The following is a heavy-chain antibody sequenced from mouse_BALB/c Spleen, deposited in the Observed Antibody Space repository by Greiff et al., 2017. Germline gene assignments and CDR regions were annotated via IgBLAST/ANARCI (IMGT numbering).Heavy chain of an antibody. CDR1: GFNIKDTY. Sequence: EVQGVESGAELVKPGASVKLSCTASGFNIKDTYMHWVKQRPEQGLEWIGRIDPANGNTKYDPKFQGKATITADTSSNTAYLQLSSLTSEDTAVYYCARSKYGNSDYWGQGTTLTVSS. CDR2: IDPANGNT. CDR3: ARSKYGNSDY. J-gene: IGHJ2*01. V-gene: IGHV14-3*02. D-gene: IGHD2-10*02.